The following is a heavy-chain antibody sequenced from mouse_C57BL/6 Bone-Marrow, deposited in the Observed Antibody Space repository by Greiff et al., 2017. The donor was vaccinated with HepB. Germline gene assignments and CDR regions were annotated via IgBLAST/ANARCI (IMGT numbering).Heavy chain of an antibody. Sequence: VQLQQSGPVLVKPGASVKMSCKASGYTFTDYYMNWVKQSHGKSLEWIGVINPYNGGTSYNQKFKGKATLTVDKSSSTAYMELNSLTSEDSAVYYCARGGPNPWFAYWGQGTLVTVSA. CDR2: INPYNGGT. CDR3: ARGGPNPWFAY. D-gene: IGHD4-1*01. V-gene: IGHV1-19*01. CDR1: GYTFTDYY. J-gene: IGHJ3*01.